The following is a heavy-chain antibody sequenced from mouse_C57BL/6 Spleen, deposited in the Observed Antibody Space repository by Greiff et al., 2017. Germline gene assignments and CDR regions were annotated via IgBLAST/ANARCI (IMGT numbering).Heavy chain of an antibody. J-gene: IGHJ4*01. CDR3: ASTTVVATRGMDY. D-gene: IGHD1-1*01. V-gene: IGHV1-82*01. CDR1: GYAFSSSW. CDR2: IYPGDGDT. Sequence: VQLQESGPELVKPGASVKISCKASGYAFSSSWMNWVKQRPGKGLEWIGRIYPGDGDTNSNGKFKGKATLTADKSSSTAYMQLSSLTSEDSAVYFCASTTVVATRGMDYWGQGTSVTVSS.